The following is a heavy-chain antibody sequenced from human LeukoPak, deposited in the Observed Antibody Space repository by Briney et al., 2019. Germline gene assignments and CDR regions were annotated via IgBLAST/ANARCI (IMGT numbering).Heavy chain of an antibody. D-gene: IGHD6-6*01. CDR1: GLTFSSHW. CDR3: VGTIASRGSEY. CDR2: ITNDGSST. J-gene: IGHJ4*02. Sequence: GGSLRLSCAASGLTFSSHWMHWVRQAPGKGLVWVSRITNDGSSTTYADSVKSRFTVSRDNAKNTVYLQMNNLRVDDTAMYYCVGTIASRGSEYWGQGALVTVSS. V-gene: IGHV3-74*01.